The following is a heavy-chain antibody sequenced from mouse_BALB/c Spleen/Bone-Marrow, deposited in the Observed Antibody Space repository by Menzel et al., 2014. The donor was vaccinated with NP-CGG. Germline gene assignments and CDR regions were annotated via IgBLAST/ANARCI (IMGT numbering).Heavy chain of an antibody. CDR2: INPSNGGA. CDR3: TTSRGYNWFAY. V-gene: IGHV1S81*02. CDR1: GYTFTSYY. J-gene: IGHJ3*01. D-gene: IGHD2-2*01. Sequence: VQLQQSGAELVKPGASVKLSCKASGYTFTSYYMYWVKQRPGQGLEWIGEINPSNGGADFNEEFKIKATLTVDKSSSTAYVQLSSLTSEDSAVYYCTTSRGYNWFAYWGQGTLVTVSA.